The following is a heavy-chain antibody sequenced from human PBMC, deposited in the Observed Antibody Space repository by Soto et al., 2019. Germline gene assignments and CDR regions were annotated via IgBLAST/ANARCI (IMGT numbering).Heavy chain of an antibody. J-gene: IGHJ4*02. V-gene: IGHV4-59*01. Sequence: QVQLQESGPGLVKPSETLSLTCTVSGGSLSGYYWSWIRQRPGKGLEWIGYIYYSGTTNYNPSLKSRVTMSVDTSKNQFSLKLSSVTAADTAVYYCARDLQRHSYGCDYWGQGTLVTVSS. D-gene: IGHD5-18*01. CDR2: IYYSGTT. CDR1: GGSLSGYY. CDR3: ARDLQRHSYGCDY.